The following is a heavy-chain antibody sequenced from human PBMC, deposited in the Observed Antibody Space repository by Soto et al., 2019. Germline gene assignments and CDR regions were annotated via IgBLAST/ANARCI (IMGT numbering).Heavy chain of an antibody. J-gene: IGHJ4*02. CDR3: ATHNWNYGYYFDS. Sequence: PSETLSLTCTVSGGSIISGDYYWSWIRQPPGKGLEWIGYIYYSGDTSYNPSLKSRVTISIDTSKNQFSLKLSSVTAADTAVYYCATHNWNYGYYFDSWGQGTLVTVSS. CDR2: IYYSGDT. V-gene: IGHV4-30-4*08. D-gene: IGHD1-7*01. CDR1: GGSIISGDYY.